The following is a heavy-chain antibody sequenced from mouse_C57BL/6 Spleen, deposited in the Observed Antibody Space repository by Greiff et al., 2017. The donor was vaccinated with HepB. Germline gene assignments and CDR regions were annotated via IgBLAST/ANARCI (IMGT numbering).Heavy chain of an antibody. Sequence: QVQLQQPGAELVRPGSSVKLSCKASGYTFTSYWMDWVKQRPGQGLEWIGNIYPSDSETHYNQKFKDKATLTVDKSSSTAYMQLSSLTSEDSAVYYWARRGVVARDYAMDYWGQGTSVTVSS. CDR1: GYTFTSYW. CDR2: IYPSDSET. J-gene: IGHJ4*01. V-gene: IGHV1-61*01. CDR3: ARRGVVARDYAMDY. D-gene: IGHD1-1*01.